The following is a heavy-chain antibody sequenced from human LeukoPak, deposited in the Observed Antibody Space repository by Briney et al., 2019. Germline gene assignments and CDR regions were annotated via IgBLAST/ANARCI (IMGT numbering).Heavy chain of an antibody. D-gene: IGHD3-10*01. CDR1: GFTFKNFG. Sequence: GGSLRLSCAASGFTFKNFGMHWVRQAPGKGLEWVAFIRYDGSNKYYADPVKGRFTISRDNSKNVLDLQLNSLRPEDTAFYYCAKVLTYYPGSGSYYPDFWGQGTLVTVSS. V-gene: IGHV3-30*02. CDR2: IRYDGSNK. J-gene: IGHJ4*02. CDR3: AKVLTYYPGSGSYYPDF.